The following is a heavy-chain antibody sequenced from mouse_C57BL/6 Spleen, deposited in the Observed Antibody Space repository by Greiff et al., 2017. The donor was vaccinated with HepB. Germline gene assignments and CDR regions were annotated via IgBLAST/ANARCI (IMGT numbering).Heavy chain of an antibody. V-gene: IGHV5-6*01. Sequence: EVMLVESGGDLVKPGGSLKLSCAASGFTFSSYGMSWVRQTPDKRLEWVATISSGGSYTYYPDSVKGRFTISRDNAKNTLYLQMSSLKSEDTAMYYCARHLLIRDYAMDYWGQGTSVTVSS. J-gene: IGHJ4*01. CDR1: GFTFSSYG. D-gene: IGHD6-2*01. CDR2: ISSGGSYT. CDR3: ARHLLIRDYAMDY.